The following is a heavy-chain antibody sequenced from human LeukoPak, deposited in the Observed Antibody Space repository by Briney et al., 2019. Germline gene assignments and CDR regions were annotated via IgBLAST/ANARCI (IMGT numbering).Heavy chain of an antibody. CDR1: GGSTSSYY. CDR3: ARVVSDDFWSGYPPGGMDV. CDR2: IYTSGGT. Sequence: SETLSLTCTVSGGSTSSYYWSWIRQPAGKGLEWMGRIYTSGGTNYNPSLKSRVTMSVDTSKNQFSLKLSSVTAADTAVYYCARVVSDDFWSGYPPGGMDVWGQGTTVTVSS. D-gene: IGHD3-3*01. J-gene: IGHJ6*02. V-gene: IGHV4-4*07.